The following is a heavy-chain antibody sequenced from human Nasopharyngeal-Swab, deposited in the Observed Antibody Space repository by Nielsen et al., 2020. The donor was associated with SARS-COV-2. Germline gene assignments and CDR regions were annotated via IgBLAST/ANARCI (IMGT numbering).Heavy chain of an antibody. CDR1: GFTISNSG. Sequence: GESLKISCGVSGFTISNSGMSWVRQAPGKWLEWVSLISTGGYTYYADSVKGRFTISRDNSRNTLVLQMNGLRVEDTAVYYCAKGDYGVFDPWGQGTLVTVSS. D-gene: IGHD4/OR15-4a*01. CDR3: AKGDYGVFDP. CDR2: ISTGGYT. V-gene: IGHV3-23*01. J-gene: IGHJ5*02.